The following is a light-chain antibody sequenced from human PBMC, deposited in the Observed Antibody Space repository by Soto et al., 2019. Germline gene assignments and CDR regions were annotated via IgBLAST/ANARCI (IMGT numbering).Light chain of an antibody. CDR1: SSDIGGYNY. CDR2: DVN. J-gene: IGLJ2*01. CDR3: SSFAGSNKVV. Sequence: QSALTQPPSASGSPGQSVTISCTGTSSDIGGYNYVSWYQQHPGKAPKLMIYDVNKRPSGVPDRFSGSKSGNTASLTVSGLQAEDEADYYCSSFAGSNKVVFGGGTKLTVL. V-gene: IGLV2-8*01.